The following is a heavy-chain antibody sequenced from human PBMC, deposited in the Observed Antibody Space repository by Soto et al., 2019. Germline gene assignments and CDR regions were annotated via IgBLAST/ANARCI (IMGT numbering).Heavy chain of an antibody. CDR3: ASLVDTAMDLGGMDV. J-gene: IGHJ6*02. CDR1: GFTFSSYG. V-gene: IGHV3-30-3*01. Sequence: QVQLVESGGGVVQPGRSLRLSCAASGFTFSSYGMHWVRQAPGKGLEWVAGITYGGTNKYYADSVKGRFTISRDNPRNTLYLQRNSLRVEDTAVYYCASLVDTAMDLGGMDVWGQGTTVTVSS. CDR2: ITYGGTNK. D-gene: IGHD5-18*01.